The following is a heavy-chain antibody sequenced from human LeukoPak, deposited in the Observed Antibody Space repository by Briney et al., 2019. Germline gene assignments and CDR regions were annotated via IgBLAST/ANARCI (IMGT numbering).Heavy chain of an antibody. D-gene: IGHD3-3*01. J-gene: IGHJ4*02. CDR2: INHSGST. Sequence: SETLSLTCAVYGGSFSGYYWSWIRQPPGKGLEWIGEINHSGSTNYNPSLKSRVTISVDTSKNQSSLKLSSVTAADTAVYYCARAEPFWSGYSSLRYWGQGTLVTVSS. V-gene: IGHV4-34*01. CDR1: GGSFSGYY. CDR3: ARAEPFWSGYSSLRY.